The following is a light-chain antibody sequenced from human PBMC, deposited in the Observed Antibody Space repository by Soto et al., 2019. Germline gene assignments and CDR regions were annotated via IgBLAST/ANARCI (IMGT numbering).Light chain of an antibody. V-gene: IGLV2-14*01. Sequence: QSALTQPASVSGSPGQSITISCTGTSSDIGGSNYVSWYQHHPGKAPRLIIFEVSYRPSGVSNRFSGSKSGNTASLTISGLQAEDECDYFCTSFTSSTTLGGVFGTGTKLTVL. CDR1: SSDIGGSNY. CDR3: TSFTSSTTLGGV. J-gene: IGLJ1*01. CDR2: EVS.